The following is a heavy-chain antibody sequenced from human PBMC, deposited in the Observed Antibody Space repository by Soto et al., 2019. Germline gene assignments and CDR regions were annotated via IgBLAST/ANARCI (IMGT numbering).Heavy chain of an antibody. CDR2: IYYSGST. J-gene: IGHJ4*02. Sequence: SETLSLTCTVSGGSISSGDYYWSWIRQPPGKGLEWIGYIYYSGSTYYNPSLKSRVTISVDTSKNQFSLKLSSVTAADTAVYYCAREPYGGNSGFDYWGQGTLVTVS. V-gene: IGHV4-30-4*01. CDR1: GGSISSGDYY. D-gene: IGHD2-21*02. CDR3: AREPYGGNSGFDY.